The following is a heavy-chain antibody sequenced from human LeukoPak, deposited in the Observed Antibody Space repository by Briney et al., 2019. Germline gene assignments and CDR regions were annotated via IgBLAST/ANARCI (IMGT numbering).Heavy chain of an antibody. J-gene: IGHJ1*01. Sequence: TGGSLRLSCAASGFTFSNYWMHWVRQAPGKGLVWVSGINGGGSRTKYEDSVKGRFTVSRDNAKNTLYLQMNSLRAEDTAVYYCASPYSSGLWGQGTLVTVSS. CDR1: GFTFSNYW. CDR2: INGGGSRT. CDR3: ASPYSSGL. D-gene: IGHD6-25*01. V-gene: IGHV3-74*03.